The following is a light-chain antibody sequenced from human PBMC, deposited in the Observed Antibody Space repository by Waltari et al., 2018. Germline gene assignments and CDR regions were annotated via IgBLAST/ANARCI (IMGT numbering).Light chain of an antibody. V-gene: IGKV1-5*03. Sequence: DIQMTQSPSTLSASVGDRVTITCRASQRITNWLAWYQQKPGMAPKLLIYGVSTLESGVPSRFSGSGSGAEFTLTIRSLQPDDFATYYCQYYNNYELTFGGGTKVEIK. CDR1: QRITNW. CDR2: GVS. J-gene: IGKJ4*01. CDR3: QYYNNYELT.